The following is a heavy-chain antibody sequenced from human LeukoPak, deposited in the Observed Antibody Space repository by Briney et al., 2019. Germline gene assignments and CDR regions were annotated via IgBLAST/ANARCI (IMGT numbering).Heavy chain of an antibody. D-gene: IGHD5-18*01. J-gene: IGHJ4*02. CDR3: ARVDTYSYGYDY. CDR1: GFTVSSNY. V-gene: IGHV3-53*01. Sequence: PGGSLRLSCAGSGFTVSSNYMSWVRQAPGKGLEWVSVIYSGGSTYYADSVKGRSTISRDNSKNTLYLQMNSQRAEDTAVYYCARVDTYSYGYDYWGQGTLVTVSS. CDR2: IYSGGST.